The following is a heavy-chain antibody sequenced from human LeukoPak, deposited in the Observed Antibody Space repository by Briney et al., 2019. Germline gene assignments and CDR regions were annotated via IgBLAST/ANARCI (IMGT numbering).Heavy chain of an antibody. V-gene: IGHV3-7*03. CDR3: ATGAGCGY. CDR2: IKQDGSER. J-gene: IGHJ4*02. CDR1: GFTFSSYW. D-gene: IGHD6-19*01. Sequence: GGSLRLSCAASGFTFSSYWMTWVRQAPGKGLEWVANIKQDGSERNYVDSVKGRFTISRGNAKNSLYLQMNTLRDEDTAVYYCATGAGCGYWGQGTLVTVSS.